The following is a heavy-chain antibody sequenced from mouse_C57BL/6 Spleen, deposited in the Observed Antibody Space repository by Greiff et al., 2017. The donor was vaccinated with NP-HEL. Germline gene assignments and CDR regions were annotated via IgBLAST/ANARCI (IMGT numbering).Heavy chain of an antibody. J-gene: IGHJ4*01. CDR3: ASDPYSNPGYAMDY. CDR2: ISDGGSYT. CDR1: GFTFSSYA. V-gene: IGHV5-4*01. Sequence: DVQLVESGGGLVKPGGSLKLSCAASGFTFSSYAMSWVRQTPEKRLEWVATISDGGSYTYYPDNVKGRFTISRDTAKNKLYLQMSHLKSEDTAMYYCASDPYSNPGYAMDYWGQGTSVTVSA. D-gene: IGHD2-5*01.